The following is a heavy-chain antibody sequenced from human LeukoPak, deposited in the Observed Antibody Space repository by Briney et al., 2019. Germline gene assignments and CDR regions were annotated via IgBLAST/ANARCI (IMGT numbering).Heavy chain of an antibody. CDR2: IIPILGIA. Sequence: SVKVSCKASGGTFSSYTISWVRQAPGQGVEWMGRIIPILGIANYAQKFQGRVTITADKSTSTAYMELSSLRSEDTAVYYCASNIAAAGNLWGQGTLVTVSS. J-gene: IGHJ4*02. CDR3: ASNIAAAGNL. V-gene: IGHV1-69*02. D-gene: IGHD6-13*01. CDR1: GGTFSSYT.